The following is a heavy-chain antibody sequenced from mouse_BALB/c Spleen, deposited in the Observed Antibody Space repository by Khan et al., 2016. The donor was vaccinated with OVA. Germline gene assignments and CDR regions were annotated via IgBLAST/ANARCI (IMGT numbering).Heavy chain of an antibody. J-gene: IGHJ2*01. Sequence: QVQLQQPGAELVKAGASVKMSCKASGYTFTSYWMHWVKQRLGQGLEWFTETNPTNGRTYYNEKFKSKATLTGDKSSSTAYMLLSGPTFEDSAVYYCASIKKIVATYFDYWCQGTTLTVSS. CDR3: ASIKKIVATYFDY. D-gene: IGHD1-1*01. CDR2: TNPTNGRT. CDR1: GYTFTSYW. V-gene: IGHV1S81*02.